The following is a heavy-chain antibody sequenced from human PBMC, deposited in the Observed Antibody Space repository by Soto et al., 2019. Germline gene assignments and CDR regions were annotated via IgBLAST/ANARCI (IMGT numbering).Heavy chain of an antibody. CDR3: ARGSYDILTAYYRGDYYYYMDV. V-gene: IGHV1-18*01. CDR1: GYTFTSYG. D-gene: IGHD3-9*01. J-gene: IGHJ6*03. Sequence: ASVKVSCKASGYTFTSYGISWVRQAPGQGLEWMGWISAYNGNTNYVQTLQGRVTMTTDTSTSTAYMELRSLRSDDTAVYYCARGSYDILTAYYRGDYYYYMDVWGKGTTVTVSS. CDR2: ISAYNGNT.